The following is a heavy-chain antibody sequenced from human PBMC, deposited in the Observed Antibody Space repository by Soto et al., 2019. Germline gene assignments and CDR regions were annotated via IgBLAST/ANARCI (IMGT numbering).Heavy chain of an antibody. D-gene: IGHD1-26*01. CDR3: ARFSGSYTRGLDY. V-gene: IGHV3-72*01. J-gene: IGHJ4*02. CDR2: SRNKANSYST. Sequence: EVQLVESGGGLVQPGGSLRLSCAASGFTFSDHYMDWVRQAPGKGLEWVGRSRNKANSYSTEYAASVKGRFIISRDESKNSLYLQMYSLKTEDTAVYYCARFSGSYTRGLDYWGQGTLVTVSS. CDR1: GFTFSDHY.